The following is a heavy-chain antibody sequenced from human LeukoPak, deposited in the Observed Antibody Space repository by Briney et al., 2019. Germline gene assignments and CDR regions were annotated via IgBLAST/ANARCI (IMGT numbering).Heavy chain of an antibody. V-gene: IGHV4-59*01. CDR3: ASLYYYDSSGLDY. CDR1: GGSISSYY. D-gene: IGHD3-22*01. Sequence: SSETLSLTCTVSGGSISSYYWSWIRQPPGKGLEWIGYIYYSGSTNYNPSLKSRVTISVDTSENQFSLKLSSVTAADTAVYYCASLYYYDSSGLDYWGQGTLVTVSS. CDR2: IYYSGST. J-gene: IGHJ4*02.